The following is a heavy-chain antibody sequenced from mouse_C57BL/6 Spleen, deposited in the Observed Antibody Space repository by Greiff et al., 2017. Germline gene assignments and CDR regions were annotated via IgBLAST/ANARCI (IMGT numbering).Heavy chain of an antibody. V-gene: IGHV1-42*01. D-gene: IGHD2-4*01. Sequence: SGPELVKPGASVKISCKASGYSFTGYYMNWVKQSPEKSLEWIGEINPSTGGTTYNQKFKAKATLTVDKSSSTAYMQLKSLTSEDSAVYYCARGYYDYDLAYWGQGTLVTVSA. CDR1: GYSFTGYY. CDR3: ARGYYDYDLAY. CDR2: INPSTGGT. J-gene: IGHJ3*01.